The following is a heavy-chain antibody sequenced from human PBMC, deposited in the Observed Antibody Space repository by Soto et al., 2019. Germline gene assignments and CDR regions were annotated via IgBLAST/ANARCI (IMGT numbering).Heavy chain of an antibody. V-gene: IGHV4-39*01. CDR2: VYYSGST. CDR1: GGSLSSSSYY. J-gene: IGHJ4*02. CDR3: ARYGSY. D-gene: IGHD3-10*01. Sequence: PSETLSLTCTVSGGSLSSSSYYWGWIRQPPGKGLEWIGSVYYSGSTYYNPSLKSRVTISVDTSKKQFSLKLSSVGDADTAVYCCARYGSYWGPGTLVTVFS.